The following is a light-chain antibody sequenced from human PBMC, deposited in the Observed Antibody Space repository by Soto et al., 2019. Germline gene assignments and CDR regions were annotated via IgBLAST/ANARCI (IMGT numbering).Light chain of an antibody. CDR2: KAS. J-gene: IGKJ1*01. CDR1: QTISSW. V-gene: IGKV1-5*03. CDR3: QHYNSYSEA. Sequence: EIQMTQSPSTLSGYVGDIVKITCRSSQTISSWLAWYQQKPGKAPKLLIYKASTLKSGVPSRFSGSGSGTEFTLTIGSLQPDDFATYYCQHYNSYSEAFGQGTKVDSK.